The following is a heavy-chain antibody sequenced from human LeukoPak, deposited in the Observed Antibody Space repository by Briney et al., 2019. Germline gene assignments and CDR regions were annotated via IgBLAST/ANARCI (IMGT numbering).Heavy chain of an antibody. Sequence: SETLSLTCTVSGDSISSYYWSWIRQPPGKGLEWIGYIYYSGSTNYNPSLKSRVTISVDTSKNQFSLKLSSVTAADTAVYYCARRPNCGGDCYVFDYWGQGTLVTVSS. CDR3: ARRPNCGGDCYVFDY. J-gene: IGHJ4*02. CDR1: GDSISSYY. V-gene: IGHV4-59*08. CDR2: IYYSGST. D-gene: IGHD2-21*02.